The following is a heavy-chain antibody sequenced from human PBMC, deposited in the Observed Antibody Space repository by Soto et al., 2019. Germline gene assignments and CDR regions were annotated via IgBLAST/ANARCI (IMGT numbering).Heavy chain of an antibody. D-gene: IGHD3-9*01. V-gene: IGHV4-59*01. J-gene: IGHJ5*02. CDR1: GGSISSYY. Sequence: SETLSLTCPVSGGSISSYYWSWIRQPPGKGLEWIGYIYYSGSTNYNPSLKSRLTITKDTSKNQVVLTMTNMDPVDTATYYCAHGLYYDILTYDPWGQGTLVTVSS. CDR2: IYYSGST. CDR3: AHGLYYDILTYDP.